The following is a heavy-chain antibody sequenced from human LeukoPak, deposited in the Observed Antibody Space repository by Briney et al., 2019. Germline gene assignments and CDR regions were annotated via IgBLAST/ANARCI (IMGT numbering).Heavy chain of an antibody. V-gene: IGHV1-2*06. CDR3: ARTLGYCSSTSCYEDY. J-gene: IGHJ4*02. Sequence: ASVKVSCKASGYTFTGYYMHWVRQAPGQGLEWMGRINPNSGGTNYAQKFQGRVTMTRDTSISTPYMELSRLRSDDTAVYYCARTLGYCSSTSCYEDYWGQGTLVTVSS. D-gene: IGHD2-2*01. CDR2: INPNSGGT. CDR1: GYTFTGYY.